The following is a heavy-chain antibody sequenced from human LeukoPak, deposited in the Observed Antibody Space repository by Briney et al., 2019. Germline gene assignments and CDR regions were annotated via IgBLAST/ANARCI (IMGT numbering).Heavy chain of an antibody. V-gene: IGHV4-34*01. CDR1: GGSFSGYY. CDR3: ARGRYGYSWFDP. J-gene: IGHJ5*02. D-gene: IGHD5-18*01. Sequence: PSETLSLTCAVYGGSFSGYYWSWIRQPPRKGLEWIGEINHSGSTNYNPSLKSRVTISVDTSKNQFSLKLSSVTAADTAVYYCARGRYGYSWFDPWGQGTLVTVSS. CDR2: INHSGST.